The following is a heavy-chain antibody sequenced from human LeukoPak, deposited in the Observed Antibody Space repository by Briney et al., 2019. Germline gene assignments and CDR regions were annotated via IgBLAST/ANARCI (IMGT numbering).Heavy chain of an antibody. CDR2: ISYDGSNK. D-gene: IGHD5-12*01. Sequence: GGSLRLSCAASGFTFSCYAMHWVRQAPGKGLEWVAVISYDGSNKYYADSVKGRFTISRDNSKNTLYLQMNSLRAEDTAVYYCARGGGYGGDWFDPWGQGTLVTVSS. J-gene: IGHJ5*02. V-gene: IGHV3-30-3*01. CDR1: GFTFSCYA. CDR3: ARGGGYGGDWFDP.